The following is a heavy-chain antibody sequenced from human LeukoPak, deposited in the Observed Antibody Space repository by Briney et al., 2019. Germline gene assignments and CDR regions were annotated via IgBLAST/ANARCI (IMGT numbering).Heavy chain of an antibody. Sequence: GGSLRLSCAASGFTFNTYTMYWVRQAPGKGLEWVSGISNSGGSTYYADLVEGRFTISRDNAKNSLSLQMNSLRAEDTAVYYCARGVGNYRYYFDSWGQGTLVTVSS. D-gene: IGHD3-22*01. CDR3: ARGVGNYRYYFDS. CDR2: ISNSGGST. J-gene: IGHJ4*02. V-gene: IGHV3-21*01. CDR1: GFTFNTYT.